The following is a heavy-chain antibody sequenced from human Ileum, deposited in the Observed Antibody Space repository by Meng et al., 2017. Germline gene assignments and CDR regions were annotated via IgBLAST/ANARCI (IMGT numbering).Heavy chain of an antibody. J-gene: IGHJ4*02. CDR3: ARDVVMVPSALYYFDY. Sequence: QVQLVQSGPEVKKPGAAVKLSCKASGYNFTSHYMHWVRQAPGQGLEWVGIINPSGGSTSYAQKFQGRFTMTRDTSTSIVYMELSSLRSEDTAVYYCARDVVMVPSALYYFDYWGQGTLVTVSS. CDR2: INPSGGST. D-gene: IGHD2-2*01. CDR1: GYNFTSHY. V-gene: IGHV1-46*01.